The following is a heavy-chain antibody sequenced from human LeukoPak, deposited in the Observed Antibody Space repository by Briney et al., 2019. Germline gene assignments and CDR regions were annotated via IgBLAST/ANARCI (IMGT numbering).Heavy chain of an antibody. Sequence: GGSLRLSWAASGFTFSSYAMSWVRQAQGKGLEWVASVEKDASEKYYVDSVKGRFTISRDNAKNSLYLQMNSLRVEDTAVYYCARGPPYGSRSDNFDYRGQGTLVTVSS. D-gene: IGHD3-10*01. CDR2: VEKDASEK. CDR3: ARGPPYGSRSDNFDY. J-gene: IGHJ4*02. CDR1: GFTFSSYA. V-gene: IGHV3-7*01.